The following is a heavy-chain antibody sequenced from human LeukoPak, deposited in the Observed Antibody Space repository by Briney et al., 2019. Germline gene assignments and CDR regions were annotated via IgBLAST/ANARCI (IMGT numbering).Heavy chain of an antibody. V-gene: IGHV4-59*11. J-gene: IGHJ3*02. CDR2: IYYSGST. CDR3: AREADILTGADAFDI. CDR1: GGSISSHY. D-gene: IGHD3-9*01. Sequence: SETLSLTCTVSGGSISSHYWSWIRQPPGKGLEWIGYIYYSGSTNYNPSLKSRVTISVDTSKNQFSLKLSSVTAADTAVYYCAREADILTGADAFDIWGQGTMVTVSS.